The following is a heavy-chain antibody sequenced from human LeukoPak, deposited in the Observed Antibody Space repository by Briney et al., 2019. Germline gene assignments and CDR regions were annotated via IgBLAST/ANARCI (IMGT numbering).Heavy chain of an antibody. V-gene: IGHV3-7*02. Sequence: PGGPLRLSCAASGFTFSSTWMSWVRQAPGKGLEWVANIKHDGSETNYVDSVKGRFTISRDNAKNSLHLQMNSLRVEDTAVYYCAKNGGPHGMDVCGQGTAVTVSS. CDR1: GFTFSSTW. CDR2: IKHDGSET. J-gene: IGHJ6*02. CDR3: AKNGGPHGMDV. D-gene: IGHD3-16*01.